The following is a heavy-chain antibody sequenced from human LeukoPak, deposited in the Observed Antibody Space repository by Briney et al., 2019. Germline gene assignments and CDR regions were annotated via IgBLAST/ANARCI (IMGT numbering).Heavy chain of an antibody. V-gene: IGHV3-23*01. J-gene: IGHJ6*03. CDR2: ISGSGGST. CDR3: AKVDLRWVDYYYMDV. D-gene: IGHD4-23*01. CDR1: GGSISSSSYY. Sequence: PSETLSLTCTVSGGSISSSSYYWGWIRQPPGKGLEWVSAISGSGGSTYYADSVKGRFTISRDNSKNTLYLQMNSLRAEDTAVYYCAKVDLRWVDYYYMDVWGKGTTVTVSS.